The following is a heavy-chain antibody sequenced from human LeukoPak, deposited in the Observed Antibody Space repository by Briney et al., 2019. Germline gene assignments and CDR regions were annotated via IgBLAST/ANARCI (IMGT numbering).Heavy chain of an antibody. CDR3: ARVRSIAVANGPDY. J-gene: IGHJ4*02. D-gene: IGHD6-19*01. Sequence: SETLSLTCAVSGGSISSSNWWSWVRQPPGKGLEWIGEIYHSGSTNYNPSLKSRVTISVDKSKNQFSLKLSSVTAADTAVYYCARVRSIAVANGPDYWGQGTLVTVSS. CDR1: GGSISSSNW. V-gene: IGHV4-4*02. CDR2: IYHSGST.